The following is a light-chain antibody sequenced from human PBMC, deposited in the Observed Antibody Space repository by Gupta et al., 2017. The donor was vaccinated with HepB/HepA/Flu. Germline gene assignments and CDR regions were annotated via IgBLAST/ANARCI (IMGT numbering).Light chain of an antibody. CDR3: AAWDDSLNAYV. CDR2: TNN. CDR1: SSNIGSR. J-gene: IGLJ1*01. Sequence: QSVLIQPPSASGTSGQRVFISCSGSSSNIGSRINWYQQLPGTAPKLLINTNNQRPSGVPDRISGSKSGTSASLAISGLQSEDEADYYCAAWDDSLNAYVFGTGTKVTVL. V-gene: IGLV1-44*01.